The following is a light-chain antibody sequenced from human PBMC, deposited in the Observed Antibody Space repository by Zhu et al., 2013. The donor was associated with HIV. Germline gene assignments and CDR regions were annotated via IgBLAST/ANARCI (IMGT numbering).Light chain of an antibody. V-gene: IGLV3-19*01. Sequence: SSELTQDPAVSVALGQTVRITCQGDSLTTSYASWYQQKPGQAPVLVIYGQNNRPSGIPDRFSGSSSGSTASLTITGAQAEDEADYYCNSRDSSGNHVVFGGGTKLTVL. CDR2: GQN. CDR1: SLTTSY. J-gene: IGLJ2*01. CDR3: NSRDSSGNHVV.